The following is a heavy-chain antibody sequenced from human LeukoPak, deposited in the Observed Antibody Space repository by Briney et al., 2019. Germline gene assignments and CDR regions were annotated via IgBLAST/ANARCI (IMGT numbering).Heavy chain of an antibody. V-gene: IGHV4-39*01. J-gene: IGHJ3*02. CDR2: VYYSEST. CDR1: NGSISSSIYY. CDR3: ASQEDLQAHAFDI. Sequence: SETLSLTCTVSNGSISSSIYYWAWIRQPPGKGLEWIGSVYYSESTYYNPSLKSRVTISVDTSKNQFSLKLSSVTAADTAVYYCASQEDLQAHAFDIWGQGTMVTVSS.